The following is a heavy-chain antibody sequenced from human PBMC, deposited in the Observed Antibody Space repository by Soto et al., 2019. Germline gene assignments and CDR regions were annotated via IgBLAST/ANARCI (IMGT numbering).Heavy chain of an antibody. J-gene: IGHJ3*02. V-gene: IGHV3-30*09. Sequence: PGGSLRLSCAASGFTFSSYAMHWVRQAPGKGLEWVAVISYDGSNKYYADSVKGRFAISRDNSKNTLYLQMNSLRAEDTAVYYCASIYDSSGYLGDGAFDIWGQGTMVTVSS. CDR1: GFTFSSYA. CDR2: ISYDGSNK. CDR3: ASIYDSSGYLGDGAFDI. D-gene: IGHD3-22*01.